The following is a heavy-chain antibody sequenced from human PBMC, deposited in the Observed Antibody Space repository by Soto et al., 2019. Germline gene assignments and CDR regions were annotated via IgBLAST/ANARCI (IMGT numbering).Heavy chain of an antibody. CDR1: TFSMYS. Sequence: EVQVVESGGGLVKPGGSLRLSCTFTFSMYSMNWVRQAPGKGLEWVASISSGSAYIKYAESVKGRFTISRDNAKNSLHLQMNSLRAEDTARYQCARGHGGSYDIWFDPWGQGTLVTVST. D-gene: IGHD1-26*01. J-gene: IGHJ5*02. V-gene: IGHV3-21*06. CDR3: ARGHGGSYDIWFDP. CDR2: ISSGSAYI.